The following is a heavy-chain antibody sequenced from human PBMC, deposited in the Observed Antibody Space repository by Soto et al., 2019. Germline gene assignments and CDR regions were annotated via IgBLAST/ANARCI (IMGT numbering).Heavy chain of an antibody. CDR2: INPSGGST. Sequence: QVQLVQSGAEVKKPGASVKVSCKASGYTFTSYYMHWVRQAPGQGLEWMGIINPSGGSTSYAQKFQGRVTMTRDTSTSTVYMELSSLRSEDTAVYYCARDQSLGYSSSWAFDPWGQGTLVTVCS. V-gene: IGHV1-46*01. J-gene: IGHJ5*02. D-gene: IGHD6-13*01. CDR3: ARDQSLGYSSSWAFDP. CDR1: GYTFTSYY.